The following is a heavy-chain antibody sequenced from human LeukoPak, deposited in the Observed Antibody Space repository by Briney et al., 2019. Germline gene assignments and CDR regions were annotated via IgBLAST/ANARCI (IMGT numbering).Heavy chain of an antibody. CDR1: GGSISSSSKF. J-gene: IGHJ3*01. CDR3: ARHDDCPNNSQPDGFDV. CDR2: LRPSTTT. Sequence: SETLSLTCTVSGGSISSSSKFWGWIRQPPGKGLEWIGSLRPSTTTYYNPSLRSRVAISVDTSKNQFSLTLSSLTAADSAVLFCARHDDCPNNSQPDGFDVWGQGTMVSVSS. V-gene: IGHV4-39*01. D-gene: IGHD2-21*02.